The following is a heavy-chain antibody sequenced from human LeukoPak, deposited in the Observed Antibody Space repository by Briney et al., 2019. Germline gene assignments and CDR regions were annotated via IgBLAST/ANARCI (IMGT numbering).Heavy chain of an antibody. CDR1: GFTFSTYA. V-gene: IGHV3-30-3*01. D-gene: IGHD3-10*01. Sequence: GGSLRLSCAASGFTFSTYAIHWVRQAPGKGLEWVAVISFDGSNKYYADSVKGRFTISRDNSKNTLYLQMNSLRAEDTAVYYCAESPRGLDVWGQGTTVTVSS. J-gene: IGHJ6*02. CDR3: AESPRGLDV. CDR2: ISFDGSNK.